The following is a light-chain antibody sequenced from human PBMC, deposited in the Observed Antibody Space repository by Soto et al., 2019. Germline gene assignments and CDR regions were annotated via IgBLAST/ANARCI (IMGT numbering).Light chain of an antibody. Sequence: QSALTQPASVSGSPGQSITISCTGSDNDVGAYNYVSWYQQYPGKAPKLIIYEVNNQPSGVSHRFSGSKSGNTASLTISGLQADDEGYYHCVSYTRTATRVFGGGTKLTVL. CDR3: VSYTRTATRV. J-gene: IGLJ3*02. CDR1: DNDVGAYNY. CDR2: EVN. V-gene: IGLV2-14*01.